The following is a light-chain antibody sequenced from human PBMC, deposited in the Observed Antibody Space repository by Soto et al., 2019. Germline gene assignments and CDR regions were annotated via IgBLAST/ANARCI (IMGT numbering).Light chain of an antibody. CDR2: SNN. V-gene: IGLV1-44*01. CDR3: AAWDDSLNAPYV. Sequence: QSALTQPPSASGTPGRRVTISCSGSSSNIGSNTVNWYQQLPGTAPKLLIYSNNQRPSGVPDRFSGSKSGTSASLAISGLQSEDEADYYCAAWDDSLNAPYVFGTGTKVTVL. CDR1: SSNIGSNT. J-gene: IGLJ1*01.